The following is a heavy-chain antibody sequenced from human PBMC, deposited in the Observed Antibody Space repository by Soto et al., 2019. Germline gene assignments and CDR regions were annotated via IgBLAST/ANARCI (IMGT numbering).Heavy chain of an antibody. D-gene: IGHD6-19*01. J-gene: IGHJ4*02. Sequence: ASEKVSFKASLYTFTSYDINWVRQATGQGLEWMGWMNPNSGNTGYAQKFQGRVTMTRNTSISTAYMELSSLRSEDTAVYYCAGGRSGSDYWGQGTLVTVSS. CDR2: MNPNSGNT. CDR3: AGGRSGSDY. V-gene: IGHV1-8*01. CDR1: LYTFTSYD.